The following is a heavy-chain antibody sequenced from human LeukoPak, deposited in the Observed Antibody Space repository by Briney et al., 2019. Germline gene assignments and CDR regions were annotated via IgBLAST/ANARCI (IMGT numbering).Heavy chain of an antibody. V-gene: IGHV4-31*03. CDR3: ARRGWDSYSYYFDY. Sequence: SQTLSLTCTVSGGSISSGGYYWSWIRPHPGQGLGGFGYIYYSGSTYYNPSLKSRVTISVDTSKNQSSLRLNSVTAADTAVYYCARRGWDSYSYYFDYWGQGTLVTVSS. CDR2: IYYSGST. D-gene: IGHD1-26*01. CDR1: GGSISSGGYY. J-gene: IGHJ4*02.